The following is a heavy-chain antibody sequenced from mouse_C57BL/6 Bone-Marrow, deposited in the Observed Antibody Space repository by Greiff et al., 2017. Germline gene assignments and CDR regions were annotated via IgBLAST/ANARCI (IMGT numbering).Heavy chain of an antibody. Sequence: QVQLQQPGAELVMPGASVKLSCKASGYTFTSYWMHWVQQRPGQGLEWIGEIDPSDSYTNYNQKFKGKSTFTVAKSSSTAYMQISSLTSEDSAVYYCAKRTYGSPEYRGEGTTLSDSS. CDR3: AKRTYGSPEY. D-gene: IGHD1-1*01. CDR2: IDPSDSYT. CDR1: GYTFTSYW. J-gene: IGHJ2*01. V-gene: IGHV1-69*01.